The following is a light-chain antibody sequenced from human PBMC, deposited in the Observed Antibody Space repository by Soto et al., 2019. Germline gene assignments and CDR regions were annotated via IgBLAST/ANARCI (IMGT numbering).Light chain of an antibody. CDR2: SSN. Sequence: QSVLTQPPSASGTPGQRVTISCSGGSSNIGSNTVNWYQQLPGTAPKLLIYSSNQRPSGVPGRFSGSKSGTSASLAISGLQSEDEADYYCAAWDVSLNGVVFGGGTKLTVL. V-gene: IGLV1-44*01. CDR1: SSNIGSNT. J-gene: IGLJ2*01. CDR3: AAWDVSLNGVV.